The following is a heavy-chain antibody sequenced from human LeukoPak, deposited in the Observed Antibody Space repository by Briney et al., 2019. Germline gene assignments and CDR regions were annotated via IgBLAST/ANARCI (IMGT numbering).Heavy chain of an antibody. V-gene: IGHV3-30*14. Sequence: GRSLRLSCAASGFTLSSYAMHWVRQAPGKGLEWVAVISYDGSNKYYADSVKGRFTISRDNSKNTLYLQMNSLRAEDTAVYYCARGVTSSSSPPFDYWGQGTLVTVSS. CDR3: ARGVTSSSSPPFDY. CDR1: GFTLSSYA. CDR2: ISYDGSNK. D-gene: IGHD6-6*01. J-gene: IGHJ4*02.